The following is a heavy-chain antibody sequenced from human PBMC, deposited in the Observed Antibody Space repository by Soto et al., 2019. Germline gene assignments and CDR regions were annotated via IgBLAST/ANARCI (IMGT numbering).Heavy chain of an antibody. V-gene: IGHV3-23*01. J-gene: IGHJ5*02. D-gene: IGHD6-13*01. CDR3: AKKNSSWYENNWFDP. CDR1: GFTFSSYA. CDR2: ISGSGGST. Sequence: HPGGSLRLSCAASGFTFSSYAMSWVRQAPGKGLEWVSAISGSGGSTYYADSVKGRFTISRDNSKNTLYLQMNSLRAEDTAVYYCAKKNSSWYENNWFDPWGQGTLVTVSS.